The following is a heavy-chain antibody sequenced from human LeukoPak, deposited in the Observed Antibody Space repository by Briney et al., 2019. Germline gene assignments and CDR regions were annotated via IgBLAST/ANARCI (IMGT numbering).Heavy chain of an antibody. Sequence: SETLSLTCAVYGGSFSGYYWSWIRQPPGKGLEWIGEINHSGSTNYNPSLKSRVTISVDTSKNQFSLKLSSVTAADTAVYYCARVRDYGYYDILTGYYRGTEFDYWGQGTLVTVSS. V-gene: IGHV4-34*01. J-gene: IGHJ4*02. CDR1: GGSFSGYY. CDR3: ARVRDYGYYDILTGYYRGTEFDY. CDR2: INHSGST. D-gene: IGHD3-9*01.